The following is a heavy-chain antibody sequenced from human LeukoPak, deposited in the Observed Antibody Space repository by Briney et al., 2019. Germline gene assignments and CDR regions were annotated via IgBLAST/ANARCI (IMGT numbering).Heavy chain of an antibody. V-gene: IGHV3-9*01. Sequence: GGSLRLSCAASGFTFDDYAMHWVRQAPGKGLEWVSGLSWNGATVGYADSVKGRFTISRDNAKNSLYLQMNSLKAEDTAVYYCAGVPMYCGGDCPPKSGGQGTLVTVSS. J-gene: IGHJ4*02. CDR2: LSWNGATV. CDR1: GFTFDDYA. D-gene: IGHD2-21*01. CDR3: AGVPMYCGGDCPPKS.